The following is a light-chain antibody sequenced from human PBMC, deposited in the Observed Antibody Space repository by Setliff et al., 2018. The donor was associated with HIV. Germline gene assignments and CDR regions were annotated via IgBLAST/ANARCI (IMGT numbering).Light chain of an antibody. J-gene: IGLJ2*01. CDR3: SSYSYSTTLV. CDR1: SSDVGGFDF. Sequence: QSALTQPASVSGSPGQSITISCTGNSSDVGGFDFVSWYQQHPGKAPKLIIYGVNKRPSGVSDRFSGSKSANTASLTISGLQAEDEADYFCSSYSYSTTLVFGGGTKVTVL. V-gene: IGLV2-14*01. CDR2: GVN.